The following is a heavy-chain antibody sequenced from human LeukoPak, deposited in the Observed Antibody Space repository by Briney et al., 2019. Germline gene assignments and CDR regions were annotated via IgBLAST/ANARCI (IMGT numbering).Heavy chain of an antibody. CDR2: ISDDGSYT. J-gene: IGHJ4*02. D-gene: IGHD2-21*01. Sequence: ETLSLTCTVSGGSISSYYWSWIRQPPGKGLEWVSRISDDGSYTSNVDSVKGRFTISRDDVNNMLYLHMNSLRAEDTAVYYCASFGISWRSSYWGQGTLVTVSS. V-gene: IGHV3-74*01. CDR3: ASFGISWRSSY. CDR1: GGSISSYY.